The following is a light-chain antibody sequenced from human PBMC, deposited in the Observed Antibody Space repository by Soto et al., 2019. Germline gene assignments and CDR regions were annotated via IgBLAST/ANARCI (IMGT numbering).Light chain of an antibody. CDR3: AAWDDSRNGVV. Sequence: QSVLTQPPSASGTPGQRVTIACSGSSSNIGSNSVNWYQQLPGTAPKLLMYSSNQRPSGVPDRVSGSKSGTSASLAISGLQSEDEADYYCAAWDDSRNGVVFGGGTKLTVL. J-gene: IGLJ2*01. V-gene: IGLV1-44*01. CDR2: SSN. CDR1: SSNIGSNS.